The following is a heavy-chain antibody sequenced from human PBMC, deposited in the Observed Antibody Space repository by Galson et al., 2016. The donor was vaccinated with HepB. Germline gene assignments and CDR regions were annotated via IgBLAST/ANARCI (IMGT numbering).Heavy chain of an antibody. J-gene: IGHJ6*02. CDR3: ARDPQYQLTNYYYYGMDV. CDR2: IWYDGSDK. CDR1: GFTFRSYG. D-gene: IGHD2-2*01. Sequence: SLRLSCAASGFTFRSYGMHWVRQAPGKGLEWVAIIWYDGSDKYYADSVKGRFTISRDNSKNTLYLQMNSLRAEDTAVYYCARDPQYQLTNYYYYGMDVWGQATTVTV. V-gene: IGHV3-33*08.